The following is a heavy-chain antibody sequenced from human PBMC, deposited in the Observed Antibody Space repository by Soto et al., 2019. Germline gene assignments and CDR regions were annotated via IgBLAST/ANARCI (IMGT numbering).Heavy chain of an antibody. Sequence: QVQLVQSGAEVKKPGASVKVSCKASGYTFTSYGISWVRQAPGQGLEWMGWISAYNGNTNYAQKLQGRVTMTTDTSTSTAYTELRSLRSDDTAVYYWARDHYSGSYLPYDAFDIWGQGTMVTVSS. CDR2: ISAYNGNT. J-gene: IGHJ3*02. V-gene: IGHV1-18*01. D-gene: IGHD1-26*01. CDR1: GYTFTSYG. CDR3: ARDHYSGSYLPYDAFDI.